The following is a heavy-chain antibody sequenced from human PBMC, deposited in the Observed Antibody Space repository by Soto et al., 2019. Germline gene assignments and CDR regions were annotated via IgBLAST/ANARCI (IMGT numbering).Heavy chain of an antibody. CDR3: ARQGVSYYYGMDV. D-gene: IGHD2-8*01. CDR1: GYSFTSDW. J-gene: IGHJ6*02. CDR2: IYPGDSDT. V-gene: IGHV5-51*01. Sequence: EESQKISSSGSGYSFTSDWIGWVRQMPGKGLEWMGIIYPGDSDTRYSPSFQGQVTIPADKSISTAYLQWSSLKASGTAMYYCARQGVSYYYGMDVWGQGTTVTVSS.